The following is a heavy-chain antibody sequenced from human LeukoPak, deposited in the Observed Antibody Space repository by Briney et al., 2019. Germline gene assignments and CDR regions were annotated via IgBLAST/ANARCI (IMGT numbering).Heavy chain of an antibody. Sequence: SEALSLTCTVSGGSISSSSHYWGWIRQPPGKGLEWIGSIYDSGSTYYNPSLKSRVTISVDTSKNQFSLKLTSMTAADTAVYYCARHAWGSSWYYWFDPWGQGTLVTVSS. J-gene: IGHJ5*02. CDR1: GGSISSSSHY. V-gene: IGHV4-39*01. CDR3: ARHAWGSSWYYWFDP. D-gene: IGHD6-13*01. CDR2: IYDSGST.